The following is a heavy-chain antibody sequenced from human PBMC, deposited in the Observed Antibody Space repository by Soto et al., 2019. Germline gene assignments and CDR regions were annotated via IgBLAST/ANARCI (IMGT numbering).Heavy chain of an antibody. J-gene: IGHJ4*02. D-gene: IGHD2-21*01. CDR3: VRHLYSGERSGYYXY. CDR1: DGSISRSTFY. CDR2: VHYTGST. Sequence: PSETLSLTCTVSDGSISRSTFYWGWIRQPPGKGLEWIGSVHYTGSTYYNPSLKSRVTMSVDSSKNHLSLKVSPVTAADTAVYYCVRHLYSGERSGYYXYWGQRALVTVSS. V-gene: IGHV4-39*01.